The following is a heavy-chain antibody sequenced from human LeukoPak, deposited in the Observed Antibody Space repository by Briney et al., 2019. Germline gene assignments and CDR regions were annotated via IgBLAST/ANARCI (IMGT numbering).Heavy chain of an antibody. CDR3: ANRRDSRGWSTFFDY. Sequence: GGSLRLSCAASGFTFSSYAMSWVRQAPGKGLEWVSAISGSGGSTYYADSVKGRFTISRDNSKNTLYLQMNSLRAEDTAVYYCANRRDSRGWSTFFDYWGQGTLVTVSS. CDR2: ISGSGGST. V-gene: IGHV3-23*01. CDR1: GFTFSSYA. D-gene: IGHD6-19*01. J-gene: IGHJ4*02.